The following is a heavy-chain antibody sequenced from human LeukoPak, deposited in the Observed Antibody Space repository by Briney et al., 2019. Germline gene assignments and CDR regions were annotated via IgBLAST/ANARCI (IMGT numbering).Heavy chain of an antibody. CDR1: GYTFTSYD. CDR2: MNPNSGNT. J-gene: IGHJ6*03. Sequence: ASVKVSCKASGYTFTSYDINWVRQATGQGLEWMGWMNPNSGNTGYAQKFQGRVTITRNTSISTAYMELSSLRSEDTAVYYCARSRQSVKGGYYYYMDVWGKGTTVTISS. D-gene: IGHD3-16*01. V-gene: IGHV1-8*03. CDR3: ARSRQSVKGGYYYYMDV.